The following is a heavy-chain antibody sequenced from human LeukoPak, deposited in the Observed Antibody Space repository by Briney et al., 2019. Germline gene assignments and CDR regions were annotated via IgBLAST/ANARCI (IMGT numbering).Heavy chain of an antibody. J-gene: IGHJ4*02. CDR1: GFIFGGYW. CDR2: TNPDGSIK. CDR3: VSGFLQWLY. D-gene: IGHD3-3*01. V-gene: IGHV3-7*01. Sequence: GGSLRLSCAASGFIFGGYWMSWVRQAPGRGLEWVANTNPDGSIKYYGDSVNGRFTISRDNARNSLYIQMNSLRGEDTAVYYCVSGFLQWLYWGQGTLVTVSS.